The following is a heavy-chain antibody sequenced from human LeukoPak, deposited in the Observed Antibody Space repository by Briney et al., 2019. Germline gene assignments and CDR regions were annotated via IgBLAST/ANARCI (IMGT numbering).Heavy chain of an antibody. CDR2: IYYSGST. CDR3: ARAGMWFGPFDP. Sequence: SETLSLTCTVSGGSISGYYWSWIRQPPGKGLEWIGYIYYSGSTNYNPSLKSRVTISVDTSKNQFSLKLSSVTAADTAVYYCARAGMWFGPFDPWGQGTLVTVSS. CDR1: GGSISGYY. J-gene: IGHJ5*02. D-gene: IGHD3-10*01. V-gene: IGHV4-59*01.